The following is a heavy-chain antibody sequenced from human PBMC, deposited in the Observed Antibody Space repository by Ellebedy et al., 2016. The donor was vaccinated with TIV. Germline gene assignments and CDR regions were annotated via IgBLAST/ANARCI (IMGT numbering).Heavy chain of an antibody. Sequence: GESLKISCAASGFTFSSYGMHWVRQAPGKGLEWVAVISYDGSNKYYADSVKGRFTISRDNSKNTLYLQMNSLRAEDTAVYYCAGPQDIRDFWSGYYGLRIYGMDVWGQGTTVTVSS. V-gene: IGHV3-30*03. CDR2: ISYDGSNK. CDR3: AGPQDIRDFWSGYYGLRIYGMDV. D-gene: IGHD3-3*01. J-gene: IGHJ6*02. CDR1: GFTFSSYG.